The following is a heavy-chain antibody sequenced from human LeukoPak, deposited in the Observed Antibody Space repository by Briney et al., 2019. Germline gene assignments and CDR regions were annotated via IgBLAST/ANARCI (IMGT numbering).Heavy chain of an antibody. CDR2: ISSSGSTI. CDR3: ARDGYSGYDFGLDV. V-gene: IGHV3-11*04. CDR1: EFSVGSNY. Sequence: GGSLRLSCAASEFSVGSNYMSWIRQAPGKGLEWVSYISSSGSTIYYADSVKGRFTISRDNAKNSLYLQMNSLRAEDTAVYYCARDGYSGYDFGLDVWGKGTTVTVSS. D-gene: IGHD5-12*01. J-gene: IGHJ6*04.